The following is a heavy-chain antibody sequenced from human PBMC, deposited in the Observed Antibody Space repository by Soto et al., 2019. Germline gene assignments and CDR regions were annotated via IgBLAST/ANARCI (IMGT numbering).Heavy chain of an antibody. CDR2: IYYSGST. Sequence: SETLSLTCTVAGGSISGYYWSWIRQPPGKGLEWIGYIYYSGSTNYNPSLKSRVTISVDTSKNQFSLKLSSVAAADTAVYYCARGEPYYYGSGSYWYNWFDPWGQGTLVTVSS. CDR3: ARGEPYYYGSGSYWYNWFDP. D-gene: IGHD3-10*01. J-gene: IGHJ5*02. V-gene: IGHV4-59*01. CDR1: GGSISGYY.